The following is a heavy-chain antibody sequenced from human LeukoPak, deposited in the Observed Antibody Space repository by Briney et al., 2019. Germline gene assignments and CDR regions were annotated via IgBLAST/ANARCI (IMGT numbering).Heavy chain of an antibody. Sequence: SETLSLTCAVYGGSFSGYYWSWIRQPPGKGLEWIGEINHSGSTNYNPSLKSRVTISVDTSKNQFSLKLSSVTAADTAVYYCASDLRGYSYGYHFDYWGQGTLVTVSS. V-gene: IGHV4-34*01. CDR2: INHSGST. J-gene: IGHJ4*02. CDR1: GGSFSGYY. D-gene: IGHD5-18*01. CDR3: ASDLRGYSYGYHFDY.